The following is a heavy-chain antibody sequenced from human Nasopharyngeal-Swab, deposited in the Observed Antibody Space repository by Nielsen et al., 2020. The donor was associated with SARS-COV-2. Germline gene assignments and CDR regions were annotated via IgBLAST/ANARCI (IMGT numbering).Heavy chain of an antibody. CDR2: IYSGGST. CDR3: ARDGAAFSKYYYDSSGSTRPYGMDV. Sequence: GGSLRLSCAASGFTVSSNYMSWVRQAPGKGLEWVSVIYSGGSTYYADSVKGRFTISRDNSKNTLYLQMNSLRAEDTAVYYCARDGAAFSKYYYDSSGSTRPYGMDVWGQGTTVTVSS. J-gene: IGHJ6*02. CDR1: GFTVSSNY. D-gene: IGHD3-22*01. V-gene: IGHV3-53*01.